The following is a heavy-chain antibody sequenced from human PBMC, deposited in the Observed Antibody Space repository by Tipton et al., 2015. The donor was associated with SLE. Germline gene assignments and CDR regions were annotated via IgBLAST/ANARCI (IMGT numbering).Heavy chain of an antibody. CDR2: IYYSGST. Sequence: TLSLTCTVSGGSISSGGYYWSWIRQHPGKGLEWIGYIYYSGSTYYNPSLKSRVTISVDTSKNQFSLKLSSVTAAGTAVYYCARSLPTQLVVGYGGQGTLVSVSS. D-gene: IGHD6-13*01. CDR1: GGSISSGGYY. CDR3: ARSLPTQLVVGY. V-gene: IGHV4-31*03. J-gene: IGHJ4*02.